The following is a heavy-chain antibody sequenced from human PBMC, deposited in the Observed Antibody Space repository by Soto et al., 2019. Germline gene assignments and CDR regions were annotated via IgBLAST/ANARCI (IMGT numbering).Heavy chain of an antibody. CDR3: ARDRYGDYVFGY. V-gene: IGHV4-59*01. J-gene: IGHJ4*02. Sequence: RSLTCTVSGGSIRSYYWSWIRQPPGKGLEWIGYIYYSGSTNYNPSLKSRVTISVDTSKNQFSLKLSSVTAADTAVYYCARDRYGDYVFGYWGRGTLVTVSS. CDR1: GGSIRSYY. CDR2: IYYSGST. D-gene: IGHD4-17*01.